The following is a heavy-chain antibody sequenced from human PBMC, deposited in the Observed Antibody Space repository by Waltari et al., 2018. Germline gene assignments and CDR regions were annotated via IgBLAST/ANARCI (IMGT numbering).Heavy chain of an antibody. Sequence: QLQLQESGPGLVKPSETLSLTCSVLGVSIPNTNHYWGWIRQPPGQGLEWIGTMSYLGATYSSPSLKSRVTISRDTSTNQLSLKLGSVTAADTAMYYCATYIGASVGTAAFDVWGQGTMVTVSS. J-gene: IGHJ3*01. CDR3: ATYIGASVGTAAFDV. D-gene: IGHD5-12*01. CDR2: MSYLGAT. CDR1: GVSIPNTNHY. V-gene: IGHV4-39*01.